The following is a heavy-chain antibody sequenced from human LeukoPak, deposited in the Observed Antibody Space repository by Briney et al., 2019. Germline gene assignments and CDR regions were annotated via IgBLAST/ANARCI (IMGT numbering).Heavy chain of an antibody. CDR2: IYSDGSSA. CDR1: GFTFSSYW. J-gene: IGHJ4*02. D-gene: IGHD2-15*01. V-gene: IGHV3-74*01. Sequence: GGSLRLSCAASGFTFSSYWMHWVRQVPGKGLVWVSRIYSDGSSATYAESVKGRFTISRDNAKNTLYLQMNSLRAEDTAVYYCARGLYCSGGSCYSRPLDYWGQGTLSPSP. CDR3: ARGLYCSGGSCYSRPLDY.